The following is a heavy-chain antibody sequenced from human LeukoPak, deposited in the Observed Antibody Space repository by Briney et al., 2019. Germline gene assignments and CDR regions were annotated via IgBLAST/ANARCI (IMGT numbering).Heavy chain of an antibody. V-gene: IGHV4-30-4*08. CDR2: IYYSGST. CDR1: GGSISNGDYY. Sequence: SQTLSLTCTVSGGSISNGDYYWSWIRQPPGKGLEWIGYIYYSGSTYYNPSLKSRVNISVDTSKNQFSLKLSSVTAADTAVYYCARDSLGLLSTGNWGQGTLVTVSS. CDR3: ARDSLGLLSTGN. D-gene: IGHD3-22*01. J-gene: IGHJ4*02.